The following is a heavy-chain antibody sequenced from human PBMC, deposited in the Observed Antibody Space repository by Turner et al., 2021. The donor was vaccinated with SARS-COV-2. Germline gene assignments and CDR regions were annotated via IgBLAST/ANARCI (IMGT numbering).Heavy chain of an antibody. CDR1: DDSINSYY. CDR2: ISYSGIP. D-gene: IGHD3-10*01. V-gene: IGHV4-59*01. Sequence: QVQLQESGPGLVKPSETLSLTCTVSDDSINSYYWNWIRQSPGKGLEWIGYISYSGIPNYNPSLRSRIAISLDKSKKQFSLRLSSVTAADTAVYFCARDPSGTFPRGLFDSWGQGALVTVSS. J-gene: IGHJ4*02. CDR3: ARDPSGTFPRGLFDS.